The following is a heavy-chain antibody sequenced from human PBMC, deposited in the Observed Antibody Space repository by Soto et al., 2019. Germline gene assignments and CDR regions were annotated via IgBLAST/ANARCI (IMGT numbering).Heavy chain of an antibody. CDR1: GCTFSSYG. Sequence: QVQLVESGGGVVQPGRYLRLSCAASGCTFSSYGMHWVRQAPGKGLEWVAVISYDGSNKYYADSVKGRFTISRDNSKNTLYLQMNSLRAEDTAVYYCAKEITVGEYYFDYWGQGTLVTVSS. V-gene: IGHV3-30*18. D-gene: IGHD3-16*01. J-gene: IGHJ4*02. CDR3: AKEITVGEYYFDY. CDR2: ISYDGSNK.